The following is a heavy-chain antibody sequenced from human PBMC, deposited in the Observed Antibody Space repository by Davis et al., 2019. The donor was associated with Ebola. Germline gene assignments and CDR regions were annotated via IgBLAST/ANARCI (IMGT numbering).Heavy chain of an antibody. CDR2: IYYSGRT. CDR3: ARHSFFGELLSPLDS. J-gene: IGHJ4*02. CDR1: GGSITSGSYY. V-gene: IGHV4-39*01. D-gene: IGHD3-10*01. Sequence: PSETLSLTCTVSGGSITSGSYYWVWIRQPPGKGLEWIGSIYYSGRTSYSPSLKSRVTMSVDTSKSQFSLKLSSVTAADTAVYYCARHSFFGELLSPLDSWGQGTLVTVSS.